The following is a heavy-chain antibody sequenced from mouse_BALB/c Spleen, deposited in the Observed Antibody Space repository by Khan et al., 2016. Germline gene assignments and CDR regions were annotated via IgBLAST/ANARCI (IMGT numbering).Heavy chain of an antibody. D-gene: IGHD2-14*01. CDR3: ARKGYRYDYAMDY. V-gene: IGHV5-12*02. CDR1: GFTFSDYY. CDR2: ISNGGGST. J-gene: IGHJ4*01. Sequence: EVELVESGGGLVQPGGSLKLSCATSGFTFSDYYMYWVRQTPEKRLEWVAYISNGGGSTYYPDTVKGRFTISSANAKNPLYLQMIRLKSEDTAMYYCARKGYRYDYAMDYWGQGTSVTVSS.